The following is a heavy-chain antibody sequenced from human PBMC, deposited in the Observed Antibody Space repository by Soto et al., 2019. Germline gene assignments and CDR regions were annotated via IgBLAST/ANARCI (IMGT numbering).Heavy chain of an antibody. V-gene: IGHV3-23*01. J-gene: IGHJ4*02. Sequence: GVSLRLSWAASGFAISSYAIIWVRQAPGKGLEWVSAISGSGGSTYYADSVKGRFTISRDNSKNTLYLQMNSLRAEDTAVYYCANIRSYYYDSSGNYSWGQGTALTVSS. D-gene: IGHD3-22*01. CDR1: GFAISSYA. CDR2: ISGSGGST. CDR3: ANIRSYYYDSSGNYS.